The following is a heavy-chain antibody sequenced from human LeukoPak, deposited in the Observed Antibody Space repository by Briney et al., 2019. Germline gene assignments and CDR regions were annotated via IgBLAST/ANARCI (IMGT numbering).Heavy chain of an antibody. CDR1: GGSISSGGYY. D-gene: IGHD3-9*01. V-gene: IGHV4-31*03. J-gene: IGHJ4*02. Sequence: PSQTLSLTCTVSGGSISSGGYYWSWIRQHPGKGLEWIGYIYYSGSTNYNPSLKSRVTISVDTSKNQFSLKLSSVTAADTAVYYCARDYDILTGSDYWGQGTLVTVSS. CDR3: ARDYDILTGSDY. CDR2: IYYSGST.